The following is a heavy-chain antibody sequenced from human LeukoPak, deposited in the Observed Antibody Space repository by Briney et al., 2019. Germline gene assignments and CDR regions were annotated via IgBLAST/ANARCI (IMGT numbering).Heavy chain of an antibody. Sequence: ASVKVSCKASGYTFTGYYMHWVRQAPGQGLEWMGWINPNSGGTNNAQKFQGRVTMTTDTSFSTAYMELSRLRSDDTAVYYCARGGSSLDWFDPWGQGTLVTVSS. CDR3: ARGGSSLDWFDP. D-gene: IGHD6-13*01. CDR1: GYTFTGYY. CDR2: INPNSGGT. J-gene: IGHJ5*02. V-gene: IGHV1-2*02.